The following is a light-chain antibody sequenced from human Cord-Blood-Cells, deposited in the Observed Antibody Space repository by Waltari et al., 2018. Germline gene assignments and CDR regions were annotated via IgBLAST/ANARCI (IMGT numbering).Light chain of an antibody. V-gene: IGLV2-8*01. CDR3: SSYAGSNNLV. J-gene: IGLJ3*02. CDR1: SSDVGGYHY. CDR2: EVS. Sequence: QSALTQPPSASGSPGQSVTISCTGTSSDVGGYHYVSWYQQHPGKAPKLMIYEVSKWPSGVPDRFSGSKSGNTASLTVSGLQAEDEADYYCSSYAGSNNLVFGGGTKLTVL.